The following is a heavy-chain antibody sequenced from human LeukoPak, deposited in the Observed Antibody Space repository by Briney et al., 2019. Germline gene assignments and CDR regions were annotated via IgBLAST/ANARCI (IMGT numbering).Heavy chain of an antibody. V-gene: IGHV1-69*13. Sequence: SVKVSCXASGGTFSSYAISWVRQAPGQGLEWMGGIIPIFGTANYAQKFQGRVTITADESTSTAYMELSSLRSEDTAVYYCARGFAYYDFWSGPEPYYYYMDVWGKGTTVTASS. D-gene: IGHD3-3*01. CDR2: IIPIFGTA. J-gene: IGHJ6*03. CDR3: ARGFAYYDFWSGPEPYYYYMDV. CDR1: GGTFSSYA.